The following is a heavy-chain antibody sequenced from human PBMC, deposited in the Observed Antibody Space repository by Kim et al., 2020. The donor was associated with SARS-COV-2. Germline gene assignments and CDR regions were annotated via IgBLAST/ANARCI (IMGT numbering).Heavy chain of an antibody. CDR3: ARDRDGYNSFDY. CDR2: ISSSGHT. V-gene: IGHV3-11*06. D-gene: IGHD5-12*01. Sequence: GGSLRLSCAASGFSFSDNYMTWIRQAPGQGLEWLSDISSSGHTSYTDSVKGRFTISRDNAKKSLYLQMNSLRVEDMAVYYCARDRDGYNSFDYWGQGTLVTVSS. CDR1: GFSFSDNY. J-gene: IGHJ4*02.